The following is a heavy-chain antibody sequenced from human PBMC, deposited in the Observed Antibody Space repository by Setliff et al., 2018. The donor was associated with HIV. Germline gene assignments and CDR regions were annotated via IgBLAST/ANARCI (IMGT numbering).Heavy chain of an antibody. CDR2: IYYTGST. V-gene: IGHV4-59*01. D-gene: IGHD1-1*01. Sequence: PSETLSLTCTVSGGSISTYFWSWVRQTPGKGLEWIDYIYYTGSTSYNPSFRSRVTISVDTSKNQFSLMLDSVTAADTAVYYCARNSRKGIQPLLLASWGPGTLVTVSS. J-gene: IGHJ4*02. CDR3: ARNSRKGIQPLLLAS. CDR1: GGSISTYF.